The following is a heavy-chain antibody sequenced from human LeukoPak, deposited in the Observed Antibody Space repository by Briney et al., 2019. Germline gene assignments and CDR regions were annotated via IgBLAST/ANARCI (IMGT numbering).Heavy chain of an antibody. J-gene: IGHJ4*02. CDR3: ARIADGYTIDY. D-gene: IGHD5-24*01. CDR1: GGTFSSYA. V-gene: IGHV1-69*04. Sequence: SVKVPCKASGGTFSSYATSWVRQAPGQGLDWIGRIIPILGIANYAQKLQGRVTITADKSTSTAYMELSSLRSEDTAVYYCARIADGYTIDYWGQGTLVTVSS. CDR2: IIPILGIA.